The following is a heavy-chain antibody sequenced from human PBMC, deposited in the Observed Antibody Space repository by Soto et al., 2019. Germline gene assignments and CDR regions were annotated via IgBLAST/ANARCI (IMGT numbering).Heavy chain of an antibody. J-gene: IGHJ4*02. CDR2: IYSGGST. CDR3: ARGFNWLDY. V-gene: IGHV3-53*01. D-gene: IGHD1-20*01. Sequence: EVQLVESGGGLIQPGGSLRLSCAAAGFAVSSNYLTWVRQAPGKGLEWVSVIYSGGSTNYADSVKGRFTISRDNSKNTLYLQMNSLRAEDTAFYYCARGFNWLDYWGQGTLVTVSS. CDR1: GFAVSSNY.